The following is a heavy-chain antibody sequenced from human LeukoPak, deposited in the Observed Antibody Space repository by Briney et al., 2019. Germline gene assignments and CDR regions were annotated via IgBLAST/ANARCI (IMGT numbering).Heavy chain of an antibody. CDR1: GFTFSHYA. CDR3: ARARNGTLKY. J-gene: IGHJ4*02. D-gene: IGHD1-26*01. V-gene: IGHV3-30*01. CDR2: ISYDGSNT. Sequence: GRSLRLSCAASGFTFSHYAMHWVRQAPGKGLGWVAVISYDGSNTFYADSVKGRFTISRDNSKNTLYLQMNTLRAEDMAVYYCARARNGTLKYWGQGTLVTVSS.